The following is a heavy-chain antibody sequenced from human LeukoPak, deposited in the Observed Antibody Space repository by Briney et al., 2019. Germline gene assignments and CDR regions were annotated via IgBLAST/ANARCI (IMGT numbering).Heavy chain of an antibody. Sequence: GGSLRLSCAASGFTFSRYPMSWVRLAPGKGLEWVSTFSRSGDTTYYADSVKGRFTISRDNSKNTLYLHMNSLRAEDTAVYYCARRDSSGSHYFDYWGQGTLVIVSS. CDR2: FSRSGDTT. CDR3: ARRDSSGSHYFDY. CDR1: GFTFSRYP. J-gene: IGHJ4*02. D-gene: IGHD3-22*01. V-gene: IGHV3-23*01.